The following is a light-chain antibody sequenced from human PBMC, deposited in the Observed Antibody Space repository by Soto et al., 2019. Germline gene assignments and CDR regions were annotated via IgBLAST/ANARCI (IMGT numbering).Light chain of an antibody. J-gene: IGKJ1*01. CDR3: QQSYSTPWT. V-gene: IGKV1-39*01. CDR1: QSISSY. Sequence: IQFSQSPSSLSASVGDRVTLTFRASQSISSYLNWYQQKPGKAPKVLIYAASSLQSGVPSRFSGSGSGTDFTLTISSLQPEDFATYYCQQSYSTPWTFGQGTKVDI. CDR2: AAS.